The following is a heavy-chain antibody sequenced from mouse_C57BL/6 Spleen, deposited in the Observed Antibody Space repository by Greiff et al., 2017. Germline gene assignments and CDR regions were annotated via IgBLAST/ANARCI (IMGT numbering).Heavy chain of an antibody. V-gene: IGHV1-82*01. CDR1: GYAFSSSW. J-gene: IGHJ4*01. CDR2: IYPGDGDT. Sequence: VQVVESGPELVKPGASVKISCKASGYAFSSSWMNWVKQRPGKGLEWIGRIYPGDGDTNYNGKFKGKATLTADKSSSTAYMQLSSLTSEDSAVYFCARGEDYWGQGTSVTVSS. CDR3: ARGEDY.